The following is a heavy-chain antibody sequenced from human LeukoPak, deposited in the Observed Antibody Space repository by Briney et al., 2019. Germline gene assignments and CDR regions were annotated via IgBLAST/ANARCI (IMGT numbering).Heavy chain of an antibody. CDR1: GFTFSSYG. V-gene: IGHV3-33*01. Sequence: GGSLRLSCAASGFTFSSYGMHWVRQAPGKGLEWVAVIWYDGSNKYYADSVKGRFTISRDNSKNTLYLQMNSLRAEDTAVYYCARGLGVRDTAMVALYWGQGTLVTVSS. D-gene: IGHD5-18*01. CDR3: ARGLGVRDTAMVALY. J-gene: IGHJ4*02. CDR2: IWYDGSNK.